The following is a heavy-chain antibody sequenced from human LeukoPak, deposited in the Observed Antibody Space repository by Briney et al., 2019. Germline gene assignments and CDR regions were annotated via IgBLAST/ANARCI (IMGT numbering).Heavy chain of an antibody. CDR3: ARAYNTMIVVVWGAFDI. V-gene: IGHV1-69*05. CDR1: GGTFSSYA. J-gene: IGHJ3*02. CDR2: IFPIFGTA. D-gene: IGHD3-22*01. Sequence: GASVKVSCKASGGTFSSYAISWVRQAPGQGVEWMGGIFPIFGTANYAQKFQGRVTITTDESTSTAYMELSSLRSEDTAVYYCARAYNTMIVVVWGAFDIWGQGTMVTVSS.